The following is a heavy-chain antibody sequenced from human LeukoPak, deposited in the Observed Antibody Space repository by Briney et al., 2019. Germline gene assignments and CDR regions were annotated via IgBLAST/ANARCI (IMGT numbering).Heavy chain of an antibody. V-gene: IGHV3-7*03. Sequence: GGSLRLSCAASRFTFNSYAMSWVRQAPGKGLEWVANIKQDGSEKYYVDSVKGRFTISRDNAKNSLYLQMNSLRAEDTAVYYCARAGSGGDCYKCESSDFDYWGQGTLVTVSS. CDR1: RFTFNSYA. CDR3: ARAGSGGDCYKCESSDFDY. CDR2: IKQDGSEK. J-gene: IGHJ4*02. D-gene: IGHD2-21*02.